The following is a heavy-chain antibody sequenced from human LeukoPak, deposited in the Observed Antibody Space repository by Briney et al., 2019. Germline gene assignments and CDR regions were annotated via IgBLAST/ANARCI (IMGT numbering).Heavy chain of an antibody. D-gene: IGHD6-19*01. CDR3: AKDQGSGWYEDYFDY. Sequence: GGSLRLSCAASEFSVGSNYMTWVRQAPGKGLEWVSLIYSGGSTYYADSVKGRFTISRDNSKNTLYLQMNSLRTEDTALYYCAKDQGSGWYEDYFDYWCQGTLVTVSS. J-gene: IGHJ4*02. CDR2: IYSGGST. CDR1: EFSVGSNY. V-gene: IGHV3-66*01.